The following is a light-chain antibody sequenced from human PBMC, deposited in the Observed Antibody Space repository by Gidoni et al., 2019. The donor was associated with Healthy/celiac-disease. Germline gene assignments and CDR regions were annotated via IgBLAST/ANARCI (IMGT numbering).Light chain of an antibody. CDR2: AAS. V-gene: IGKV1D-8*01. CDR1: QGISSY. CDR3: QQYYSFPWT. Sequence: VIWMTQSPSLLSASTGARVTSSCRMSQGISSYLAWYQHKPGKAPELLIYAASTLQIGVPSMFRCSVSWTDFTLTIICLHSEDFSTYYCQQYYSFPWTFGQGTKVEIK. J-gene: IGKJ1*01.